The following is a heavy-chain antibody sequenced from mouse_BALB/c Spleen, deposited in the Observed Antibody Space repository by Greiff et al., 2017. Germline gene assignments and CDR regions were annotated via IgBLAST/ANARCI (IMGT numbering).Heavy chain of an antibody. J-gene: IGHJ4*01. Sequence: EVKLMESGGGLVKPGGSLKLSCAASGFAFSSYDMSWVRQTPEKRLEWVAYISSGGGSTYYPDTVKGRFTISRDNAKNTLYLQMSSLKSEDTAMYYCARQKYRMDYWGQGTSVTVSS. D-gene: IGHD1-3*01. CDR3: ARQKYRMDY. CDR2: ISSGGGST. V-gene: IGHV5-12-1*01. CDR1: GFAFSSYD.